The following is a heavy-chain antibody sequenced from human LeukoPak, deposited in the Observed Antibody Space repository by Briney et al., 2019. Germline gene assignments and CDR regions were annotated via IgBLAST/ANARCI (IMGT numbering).Heavy chain of an antibody. CDR3: VRHGDFFGSGSFLDCFDP. CDR2: IHPGDSVT. Sequence: GESLKISCKGSGYSFTSYWIGWVRQMPGKGLEYMGIIHPGDSVTRYGPSFRGQVTISADKSIETAYLQWSSLKASDTAIYYCVRHGDFFGSGSFLDCFDPWGRGTLVTVSS. D-gene: IGHD3-10*01. V-gene: IGHV5-51*01. J-gene: IGHJ5*02. CDR1: GYSFTSYW.